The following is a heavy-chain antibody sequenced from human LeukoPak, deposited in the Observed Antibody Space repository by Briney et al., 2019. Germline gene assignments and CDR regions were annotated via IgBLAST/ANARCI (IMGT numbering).Heavy chain of an antibody. CDR2: IYYSGST. V-gene: IGHV4-59*01. D-gene: IGHD1-26*01. CDR1: GGSISSYY. J-gene: IGHJ5*02. CDR3: ARDRGSSGSYSWFDP. Sequence: SETLSLTCTVSGGSISSYYWSWIRQPPGKGLEWIGYIYYSGSTNYNPSFKSRVTISVDTSKNQFSLKLSSVTAADTAVYYCARDRGSSGSYSWFDPWGQGTLVTVSS.